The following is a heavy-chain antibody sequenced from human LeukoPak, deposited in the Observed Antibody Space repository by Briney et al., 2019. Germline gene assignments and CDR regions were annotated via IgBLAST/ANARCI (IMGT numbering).Heavy chain of an antibody. CDR3: ARASISAAGPALIDY. CDR2: INPSGGST. J-gene: IGHJ4*02. CDR1: GDTFTSYY. D-gene: IGHD6-19*01. V-gene: IGHV1-46*01. Sequence: GASVKVSCKASGDTFTSYYMHCVRQAPGQGLEWVGLINPSGGSTSYAQKFQGRVTMTRDMPTSTVYMELSSLRSEDTAVYYCARASISAAGPALIDYWGQGTLVTVSS.